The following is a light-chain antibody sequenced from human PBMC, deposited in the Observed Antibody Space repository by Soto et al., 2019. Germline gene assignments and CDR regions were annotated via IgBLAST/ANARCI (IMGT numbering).Light chain of an antibody. Sequence: QSVLTQPRSVSGSPGQSVTISCTGTSNDVGGYNFVSWYQQHPGKVPKLFIYDVSRRPSGVPDRFSGSKSGNTASLTISGLQAEDEADYYCSSYAGSYTLVFGGGTPLTVL. V-gene: IGLV2-11*01. J-gene: IGLJ2*01. CDR3: SSYAGSYTLV. CDR2: DVS. CDR1: SNDVGGYNF.